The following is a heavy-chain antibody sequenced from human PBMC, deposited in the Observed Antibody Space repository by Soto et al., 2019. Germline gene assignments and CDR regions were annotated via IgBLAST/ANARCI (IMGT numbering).Heavy chain of an antibody. CDR1: GGSISSGGYY. D-gene: IGHD6-13*01. CDR2: IYYSGST. CDR3: AREDPGIAAAGHNWFDP. J-gene: IGHJ5*02. V-gene: IGHV4-31*03. Sequence: PSETLSLTCTVSGGSISSGGYYWSWIRQHPGKGLEWIGYIYYSGSTYYNPSLKSRVTISVDTSKNQFSLKLSSVTAADTAVYYCAREDPGIAAAGHNWFDPWGQGTLVTVSS.